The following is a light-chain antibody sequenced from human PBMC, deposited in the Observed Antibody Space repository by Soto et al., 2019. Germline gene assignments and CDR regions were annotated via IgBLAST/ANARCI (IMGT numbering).Light chain of an antibody. Sequence: IVLTQSPATLSLSPGEGATLSCRASQSVSNYLAWYQQRPGQAPRLLIYDASNRATGVPARFSGSGSGTDFTLTISILEPEDFAIYYCQQRSSWPLTFGGGTKVEIK. CDR1: QSVSNY. J-gene: IGKJ4*01. V-gene: IGKV3-11*01. CDR2: DAS. CDR3: QQRSSWPLT.